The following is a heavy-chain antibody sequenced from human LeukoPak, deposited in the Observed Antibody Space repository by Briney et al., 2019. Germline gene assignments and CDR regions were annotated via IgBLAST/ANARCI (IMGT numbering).Heavy chain of an antibody. V-gene: IGHV3-7*03. CDR3: TTGPLRISMIVIDY. CDR1: GFTFSSYW. CDR2: IKQDGSEK. J-gene: IGHJ4*02. D-gene: IGHD3-22*01. Sequence: GGSLRLSCAASGFTFSSYWMSWVRQAPGKGLEWVANIKQDGSEKYYVDSVKGRFTISRDNAKNSLYLQMNSLKTEDTAVYYCTTGPLRISMIVIDYWGQGTLLTVSS.